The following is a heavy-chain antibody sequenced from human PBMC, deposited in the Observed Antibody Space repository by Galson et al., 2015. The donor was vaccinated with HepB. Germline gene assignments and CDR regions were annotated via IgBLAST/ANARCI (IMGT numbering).Heavy chain of an antibody. D-gene: IGHD2-8*01. Sequence: SETLSLTCTVSGGSISSGSYYWGWIRQPPGKGLEWIGSIYYSGSTYYNPSLKSRVTISVDTSKNQFSLKLSSVTAADTAVYYCARLLKGTNDYWGQGTLVTVSS. J-gene: IGHJ4*02. CDR3: ARLLKGTNDY. CDR2: IYYSGST. V-gene: IGHV4-39*01. CDR1: GGSISSGSYY.